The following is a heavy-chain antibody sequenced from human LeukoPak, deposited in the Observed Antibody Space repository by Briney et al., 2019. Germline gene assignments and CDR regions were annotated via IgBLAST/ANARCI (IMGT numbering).Heavy chain of an antibody. D-gene: IGHD3-9*01. J-gene: IGHJ2*01. CDR2: ISHDGAYK. V-gene: IGHV3-30*04. CDR3: ARGRYYDILTGLPRGGYFDL. Sequence: GRSLRHSCAAAGFAFSSYAMHWVRQAPGKGLEWVATISHDGAYKYYADSMKGRFTISRDKSKNTLDLQMISLRAEDTAVYLCARGRYYDILTGLPRGGYFDLWGRGTLVTVSS. CDR1: GFAFSSYA.